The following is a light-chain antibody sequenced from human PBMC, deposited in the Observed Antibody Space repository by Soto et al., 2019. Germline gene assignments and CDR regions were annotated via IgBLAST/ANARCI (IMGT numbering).Light chain of an antibody. CDR3: QQYYTPPRT. CDR1: QSVFLTSTNKNY. J-gene: IGKJ4*01. V-gene: IGKV4-1*01. Sequence: DIVMTQSPDSLAVSLGERATINCKSSQSVFLTSTNKNYLAWYQQKPGQSPKLLIYWASTRGSGVPDRFSGSGSGTDFTLTISSLQTEDVAVYYCQQYYTPPRTFGGGTKLDIK. CDR2: WAS.